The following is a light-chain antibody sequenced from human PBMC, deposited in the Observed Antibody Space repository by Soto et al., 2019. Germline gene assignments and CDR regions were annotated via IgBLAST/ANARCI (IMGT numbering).Light chain of an antibody. CDR1: QSVSNN. J-gene: IGKJ5*01. Sequence: EIVMTQSPATLSVSPGERATLSCRASQSVSNNLAWYQQKPGQAPRLLIYYASTRATGIPARFSGSGSGTEFTLTISILQSEDFALYYCQQYNNWPPITFGQGTRLEIK. V-gene: IGKV3-15*01. CDR3: QQYNNWPPIT. CDR2: YAS.